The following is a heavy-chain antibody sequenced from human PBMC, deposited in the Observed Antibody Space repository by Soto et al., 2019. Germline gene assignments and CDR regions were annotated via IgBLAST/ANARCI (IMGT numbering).Heavy chain of an antibody. CDR2: INMDGSST. CDR1: GFTFSSDW. Sequence: GESLKISCAASGFTFSSDWMHWVRQAAGKGLVWVSRINMDGSSTNYADSVKGRFTISRDNAKNTLYLQMNSLRADDTAVYYCARGPRGLYGNDYWGQGALVTVSS. V-gene: IGHV3-74*01. CDR3: ARGPRGLYGNDY. J-gene: IGHJ4*02. D-gene: IGHD4-4*01.